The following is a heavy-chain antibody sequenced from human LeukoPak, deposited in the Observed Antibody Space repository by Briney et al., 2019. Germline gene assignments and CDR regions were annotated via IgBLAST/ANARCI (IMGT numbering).Heavy chain of an antibody. D-gene: IGHD5-24*01. CDR2: ISVYNAHI. CDR1: GYSFTNYG. Sequence: GASVKVSCKASGYSFTNYGISWMRQAPGQGLEWMAWISVYNAHISYAQKFQGRVTMTTDTSTSRAYMELRSLISDDTAVYYCARGDGDYWGQGTLVTVSS. CDR3: ARGDGDY. J-gene: IGHJ4*02. V-gene: IGHV1-18*01.